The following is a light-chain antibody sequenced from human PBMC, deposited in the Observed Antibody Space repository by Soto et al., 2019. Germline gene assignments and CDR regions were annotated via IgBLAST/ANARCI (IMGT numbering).Light chain of an antibody. Sequence: QAVVTQEPSLTVSPGGTVTLTCGSSTGTVTSGHYPSWFQQKPGQAPRTLIYDTDNTHSWTPARFSASLLGGKAALALSGAQAEDEAEYYCLLYFSGVRVFGGGTKLTVL. CDR2: DTD. V-gene: IGLV7-46*01. CDR1: TGTVTSGHY. CDR3: LLYFSGVRV. J-gene: IGLJ2*01.